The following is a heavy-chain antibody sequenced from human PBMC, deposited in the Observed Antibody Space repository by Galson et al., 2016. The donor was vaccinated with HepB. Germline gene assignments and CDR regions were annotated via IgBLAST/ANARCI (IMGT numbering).Heavy chain of an antibody. D-gene: IGHD6-13*01. J-gene: IGHJ5*02. Sequence: SLRLSCAASGFIVSSHYMNWVRQVPGKGLEWVAIIYSGGATYYADSVKGRFTISRDNPKNTGYLQMNSLRADDTAFYYCARDPGRIAAAGYLDPWGQGTLVTVSS. CDR2: IYSGGAT. CDR1: GFIVSSHY. CDR3: ARDPGRIAAAGYLDP. V-gene: IGHV3-53*01.